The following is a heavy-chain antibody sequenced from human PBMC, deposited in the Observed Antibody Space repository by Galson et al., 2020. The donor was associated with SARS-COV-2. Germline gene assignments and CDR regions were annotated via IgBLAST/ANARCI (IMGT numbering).Heavy chain of an antibody. J-gene: IGHJ6*02. CDR1: GGTFSSYA. Sequence: SVKVSCKASGGTFSSYAISWVRQAPGQGLAWMGGIIPIFGTANYAQKFQGRVTITADESTSTAYMELSSLRAEDTAVYYCARCGYSIREGYYYYGMDVWGQGTTVTVSS. CDR2: IIPIFGTA. CDR3: ARCGYSIREGYYYYGMDV. V-gene: IGHV1-69*13. D-gene: IGHD6-13*01.